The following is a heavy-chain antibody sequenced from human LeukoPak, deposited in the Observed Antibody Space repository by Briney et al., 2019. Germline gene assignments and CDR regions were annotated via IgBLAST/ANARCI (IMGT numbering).Heavy chain of an antibody. Sequence: SETLSLTCTVSGGSISSGGYYWSWIRQPPGKGLEWIGYIYHSGSTYYNPSLKSRVTISVDRSKNQFSLKLSSVTAADTAVYYCARDPLILTGTTYYYYYMDVWGKGTTVTVSS. CDR1: GGSISSGGYY. CDR3: ARDPLILTGTTYYYYYMDV. CDR2: IYHSGST. V-gene: IGHV4-30-2*01. J-gene: IGHJ6*03. D-gene: IGHD1-7*01.